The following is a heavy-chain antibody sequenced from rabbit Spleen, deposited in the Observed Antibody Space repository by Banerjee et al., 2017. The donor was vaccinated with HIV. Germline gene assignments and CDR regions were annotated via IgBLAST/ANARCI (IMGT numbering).Heavy chain of an antibody. J-gene: IGHJ6*01. CDR1: GLDFSGDSY. D-gene: IGHD1-1*01. V-gene: IGHV1S40*01. CDR3: ARDTSSSFSSYGMAL. Sequence: QSLEESGGGLVKPGASLTLTCKASGLDFSGDSYDSYMCWVRQAPGKGLEWIACIDIGSSGFTYFASWAKGRFTISKTSSTTVTLQVTSLTAADTATYFCARDTSSSFSSYGMALWGPGTLVTVS. CDR2: IDIGSSGFT.